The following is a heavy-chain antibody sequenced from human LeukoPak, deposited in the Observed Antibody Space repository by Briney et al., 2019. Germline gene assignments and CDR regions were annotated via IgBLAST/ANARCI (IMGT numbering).Heavy chain of an antibody. CDR3: TRDNPFGGH. CDR1: GFTFSSYW. V-gene: IGHV3-7*03. D-gene: IGHD2-15*01. J-gene: IGHJ4*02. Sequence: GGSLRLSCAASGFTFSSYWMTWVRQAPGKGLEWVANIKQDGGEKYYVDFVKGRFTNSRDNAKNSLHLQMNSLRAEDTAVYYCTRDNPFGGHWGQGTLVTVSS. CDR2: IKQDGGEK.